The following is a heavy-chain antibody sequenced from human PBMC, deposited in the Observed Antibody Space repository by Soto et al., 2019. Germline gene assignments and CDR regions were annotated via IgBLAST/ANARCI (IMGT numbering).Heavy chain of an antibody. CDR1: GGSFSCYY. J-gene: IGHJ6*02. CDR2: INHSGST. V-gene: IGHV4-34*01. CDR3: ARKGMLRLLWFGDPTQYGMDV. Sequence: SETLSLTCAVYGGSFSCYYWSWIRQPPGKGLEWIGEINHSGSTNYNPSLKSRATISVATSKNQYTLKLSAVTAADTAVYYCARKGMLRLLWFGDPTQYGMDVWGQGTTVTVSS. D-gene: IGHD3-10*01.